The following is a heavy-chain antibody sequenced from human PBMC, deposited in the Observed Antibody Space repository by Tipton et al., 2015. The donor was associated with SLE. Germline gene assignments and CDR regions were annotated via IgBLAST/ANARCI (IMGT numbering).Heavy chain of an antibody. Sequence: QSGAEVKKPGPSVKVSCKAPGYTFTSYYIHWLRQAPGHGLEYMGIINPSGGKTTYAQKFQGRISMTRDTSTNPVYMELTGLSSEDTAVYYCARDRGGSDIWGQGTMVTVSS. D-gene: IGHD1-26*01. CDR3: ARDRGGSDI. J-gene: IGHJ3*02. CDR2: INPSGGKT. CDR1: GYTFTSYY. V-gene: IGHV1-46*01.